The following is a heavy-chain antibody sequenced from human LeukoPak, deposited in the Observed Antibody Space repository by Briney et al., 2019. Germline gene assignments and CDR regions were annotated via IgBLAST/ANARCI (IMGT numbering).Heavy chain of an antibody. Sequence: PGGSLRLSCAASGFTFSGYYMSWIRQAPGKGLEWVSSISSSSSYIYYADSVKGRFTISRDNAKNSLYLQMNSLRAEDTAVYYCARGFYDYVWGSYRTLHFDYWGQGTLVAVSS. CDR3: ARGFYDYVWGSYRTLHFDY. CDR1: GFTFSGYY. D-gene: IGHD3-16*02. V-gene: IGHV3-21*01. J-gene: IGHJ4*02. CDR2: ISSSSSYI.